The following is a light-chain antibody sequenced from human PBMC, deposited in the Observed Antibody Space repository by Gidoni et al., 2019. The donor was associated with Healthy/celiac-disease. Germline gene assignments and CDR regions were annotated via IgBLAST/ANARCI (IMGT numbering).Light chain of an antibody. CDR1: QGISSY. V-gene: IGKV1-9*01. Sequence: DIQFTQSPSFLSASVGDRVTITCRASQGISSYLAWYQQKPGKAPKLLIYAASTLQSGVPSRFSGSGSGTEFTLTISSLQPEDCATYYCQQLNSYPPMYTFGQGTKLEIK. CDR3: QQLNSYPPMYT. J-gene: IGKJ2*01. CDR2: AAS.